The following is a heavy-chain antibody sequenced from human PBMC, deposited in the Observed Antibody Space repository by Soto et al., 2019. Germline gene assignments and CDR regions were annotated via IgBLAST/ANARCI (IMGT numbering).Heavy chain of an antibody. D-gene: IGHD2-2*02. CDR2: ISSSSSTI. CDR3: ASAPVPAAIIEYKWFDP. CDR1: GFTFSSYS. J-gene: IGHJ5*02. V-gene: IGHV3-48*04. Sequence: EVQLVESGGGLVQPGGSLRLSCAASGFTFSSYSMNWVRQAPGKGLEWVSYISSSSSTIYYADSVKGPFTISRDNAKNXXNLQMISTRAEDKAVYYCASAPVPAAIIEYKWFDPWGQGTLVTVSS.